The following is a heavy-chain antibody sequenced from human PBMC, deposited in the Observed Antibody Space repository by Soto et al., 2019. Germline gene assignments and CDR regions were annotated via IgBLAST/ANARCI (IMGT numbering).Heavy chain of an antibody. D-gene: IGHD2-15*01. CDR2: INPNSGGT. CDR1: GYTVTADD. V-gene: IGHV1-2*02. CDR3: ARDDVEIFQH. Sequence: GASVNSSCQASGYTVTADDIHLVRQAPGKGLGWMGWINPNSGGTNYAQKCQGRVTMTRDTSISTAYMALSRLISDDTAVYYCARDDVEIFQHWGQGTLVTVSS. J-gene: IGHJ1*01.